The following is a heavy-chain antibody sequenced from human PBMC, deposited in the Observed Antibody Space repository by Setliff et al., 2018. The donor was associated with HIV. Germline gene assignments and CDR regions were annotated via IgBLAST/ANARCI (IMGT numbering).Heavy chain of an antibody. D-gene: IGHD4-17*01. J-gene: IGHJ4*02. Sequence: SETLSLTCAVSGFSISSGFFWGWVRQPPGKGLEWIGSIYQSGTTYYNPALKSRVTISVDTSKNQFSLRLTSVTAADTAVYFCARVETTVTSRLDYWGQGTLVTAPQ. V-gene: IGHV4-38-2*01. CDR3: ARVETTVTSRLDY. CDR1: GFSISSGFF. CDR2: IYQSGTT.